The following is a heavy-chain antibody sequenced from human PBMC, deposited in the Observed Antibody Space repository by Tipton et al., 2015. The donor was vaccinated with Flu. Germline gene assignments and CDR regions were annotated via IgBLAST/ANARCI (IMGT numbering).Heavy chain of an antibody. CDR2: IYSIGTT. CDR1: GYTVSGNY. V-gene: IGHV3-53*01. J-gene: IGHJ4*02. CDR3: ATSPAQGY. Sequence: VQLVQSGGGLIQPGGSLRLSCAASGYTVSGNYMTWVRQAPGKGLEWVSVIYSIGTTYYADSVKGRFTISRDHSKNTLYLQMSNMRAEDTAVYYCATSPAQGYWGQGTLVTVSS.